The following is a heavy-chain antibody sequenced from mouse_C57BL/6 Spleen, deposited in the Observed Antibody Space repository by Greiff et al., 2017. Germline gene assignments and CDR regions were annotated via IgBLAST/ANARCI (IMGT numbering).Heavy chain of an antibody. Sequence: QVQLQQSGPELVKPGASVKISCKASGYAFSSSWMNWVKQRPGKGLEWIGRIYPGDGDTNYNGKFKGKATLTADKSSSTAYMQLSSLTSEDSAVYFCARCPYYGSPYWYFDVWGTGTTVTVSS. CDR2: IYPGDGDT. V-gene: IGHV1-82*01. D-gene: IGHD1-1*01. J-gene: IGHJ1*03. CDR3: ARCPYYGSPYWYFDV. CDR1: GYAFSSSW.